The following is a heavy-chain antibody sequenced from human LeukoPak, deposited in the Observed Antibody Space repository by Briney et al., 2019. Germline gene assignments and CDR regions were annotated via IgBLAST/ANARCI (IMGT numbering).Heavy chain of an antibody. CDR1: GITFSSYA. D-gene: IGHD3-10*01. CDR3: ARGFGSGSYYRLDY. Sequence: SGGSLRLSCAASGITFSSYAMHWVRQAPGKGLEWVAVISYDGSNKYYADSVKGRFTISRDNSKNTLYLQMNSLRAEDTAVYYCARGFGSGSYYRLDYWGQGTLVTVSS. V-gene: IGHV3-30-3*01. CDR2: ISYDGSNK. J-gene: IGHJ4*02.